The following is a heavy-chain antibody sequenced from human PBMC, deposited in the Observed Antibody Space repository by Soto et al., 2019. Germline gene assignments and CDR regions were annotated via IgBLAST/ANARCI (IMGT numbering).Heavy chain of an antibody. CDR3: ARDWYCSGGSCYWFDP. CDR2: IYHSGST. V-gene: IGHV4-4*02. CDR1: GGSISSSNW. Sequence: QVQLQESGPGLVKPSGTLSLTCAVSGGSISSSNWWSWVRQPPGKGLEWIGEIYHSGSTNYNPSLKRRVTTSVAKSKNQFSLKRSSVTAADTAVYYCARDWYCSGGSCYWFDPWGQGTLVTVSS. D-gene: IGHD2-15*01. J-gene: IGHJ5*02.